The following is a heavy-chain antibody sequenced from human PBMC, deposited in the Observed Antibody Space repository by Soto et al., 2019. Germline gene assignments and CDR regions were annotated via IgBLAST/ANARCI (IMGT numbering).Heavy chain of an antibody. CDR2: IYYSGST. J-gene: IGHJ6*02. CDR3: ARHSKPSRTHYYYYGMDV. CDR1: GGSISSSSYY. D-gene: IGHD6-13*01. V-gene: IGHV4-39*01. Sequence: SETLSLTCTVSGGSISSSSYYWGWIRQPPGKGLEWIGSIYYSGSTYYNPSLKSRVTISVDTSKNQFSLKLSSVTAADTAVYYCARHSKPSRTHYYYYGMDVWGQGTTVTV.